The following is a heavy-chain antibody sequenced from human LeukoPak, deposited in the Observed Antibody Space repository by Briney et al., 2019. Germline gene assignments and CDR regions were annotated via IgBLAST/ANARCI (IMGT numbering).Heavy chain of an antibody. D-gene: IGHD3-22*01. CDR2: INHSGST. CDR1: GGTFKGHY. Sequence: SETLSLTCAVYGGTFKGHYWSWIRQPPGKGLEWIGEINHSGSTNYNPSLKSRVTISVDTSKNQFSLKLSSVTAADTAVYYCASVYDSSGYYPFWGQGTLVTVSS. J-gene: IGHJ4*02. V-gene: IGHV4-34*01. CDR3: ASVYDSSGYYPF.